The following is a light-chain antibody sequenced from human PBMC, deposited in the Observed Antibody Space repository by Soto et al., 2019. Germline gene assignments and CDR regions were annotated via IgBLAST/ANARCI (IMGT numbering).Light chain of an antibody. V-gene: IGKV1-9*01. J-gene: IGKJ4*01. Sequence: DIQLTQSPSLVSASVGDGVNSTCRATQGISSHLAWYQGKPGKAPKLLIYAASTLQSGVPSRFSGSGSGTEFTLTISTLQPEDFATYYCQQLNSYPLTFGGGTKVEIK. CDR1: QGISSH. CDR3: QQLNSYPLT. CDR2: AAS.